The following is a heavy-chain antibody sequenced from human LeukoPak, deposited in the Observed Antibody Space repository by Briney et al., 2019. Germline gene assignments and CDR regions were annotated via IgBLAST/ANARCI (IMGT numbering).Heavy chain of an antibody. J-gene: IGHJ5*02. CDR3: ATVIGQSSSPPSDWFDP. D-gene: IGHD2-2*01. CDR1: GYTLTELS. CDR2: FDPEDGET. Sequence: ASVKVSCKVSGYTLTELSMHWVRQAPGKGLEWMGGFDPEDGETIYAQKFQGRVTMTEDTSTDTAYMELSSLRSEDTAVYYCATVIGQSSSPPSDWFDPWGQGTLVTDSS. V-gene: IGHV1-24*01.